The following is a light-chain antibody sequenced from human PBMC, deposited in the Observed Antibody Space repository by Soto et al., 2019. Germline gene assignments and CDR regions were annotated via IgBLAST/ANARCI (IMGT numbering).Light chain of an antibody. Sequence: EIVLTQSPGTLSLSPGERATLSCRASQSVSSSYLAWYQHKPGQAPRLLIYGASSRATGIPDTFSGSGSGTDFTLTISRLEPEDFAVYYCQQYGSSPHTFGQGTKLEI. CDR1: QSVSSSY. J-gene: IGKJ2*01. CDR3: QQYGSSPHT. CDR2: GAS. V-gene: IGKV3-20*01.